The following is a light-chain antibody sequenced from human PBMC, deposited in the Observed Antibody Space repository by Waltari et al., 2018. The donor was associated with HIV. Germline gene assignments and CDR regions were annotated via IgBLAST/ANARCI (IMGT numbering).Light chain of an antibody. Sequence: EIVMTQSSATLSVSPGERATLSCRASQSVSSNLAWYQQKPGQAPRLLIYGASTRATGIPARFSGSGSGTEFTLTISSLRSEDFAVYYCQQYNNWPPERTFGQGTKVEIK. J-gene: IGKJ1*01. CDR3: QQYNNWPPERT. CDR2: GAS. V-gene: IGKV3-15*01. CDR1: QSVSSN.